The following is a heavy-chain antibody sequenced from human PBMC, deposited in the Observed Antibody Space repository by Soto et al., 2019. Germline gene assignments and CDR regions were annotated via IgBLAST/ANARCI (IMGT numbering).Heavy chain of an antibody. D-gene: IGHD5-12*01. CDR2: ISYDGSNK. J-gene: IGHJ3*02. Sequence: QVQLVESGGGVVQPGRSLRLSCAASGFTFSSYAMHWVRQAPVKGLEWVAVISYDGSNKYYADSVKGRFTISRDNSKNTLYLQMNSLRAEDTAVYYCARGGERRDGYNPKDIWGQGTMVTVSS. V-gene: IGHV3-30-3*01. CDR1: GFTFSSYA. CDR3: ARGGERRDGYNPKDI.